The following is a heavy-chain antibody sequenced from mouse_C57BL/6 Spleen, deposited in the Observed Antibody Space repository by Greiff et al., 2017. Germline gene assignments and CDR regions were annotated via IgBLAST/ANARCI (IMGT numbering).Heavy chain of an antibody. CDR3: AREALGYDGGVWYFDV. D-gene: IGHD2-2*01. CDR1: GYAFSSSW. Sequence: VKLQESGPELVKPGASVKISCKASGYAFSSSWMNWVKQRPGKGLEWIGRIYPGDGDTNYNGKFKGKATLTADKSSSTAYMQLSSLTSEDSAVYFCAREALGYDGGVWYFDVWGTGTTVTVSS. J-gene: IGHJ1*03. V-gene: IGHV1-82*01. CDR2: IYPGDGDT.